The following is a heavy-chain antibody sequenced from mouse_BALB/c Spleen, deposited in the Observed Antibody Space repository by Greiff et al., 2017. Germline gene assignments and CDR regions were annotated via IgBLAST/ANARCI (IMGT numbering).Heavy chain of an antibody. CDR1: GYTFTSYW. CDR2: IYPGDGDT. V-gene: IGHV1-87*01. J-gene: IGHJ4*01. Sequence: VQLQQSGAELARPGASVKLSCKASGYTFTSYWMQWVKQRPGQGLEWIGAIYPGDGDTRYTQKFKGKATLTADKSSSTAYMQLSSLASEDSAVYYCARGGGYYAMDYGGQGTSVTVSS. CDR3: ARGGGYYAMDY.